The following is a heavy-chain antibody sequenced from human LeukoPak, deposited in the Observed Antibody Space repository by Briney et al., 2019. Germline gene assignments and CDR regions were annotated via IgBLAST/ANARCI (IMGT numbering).Heavy chain of an antibody. V-gene: IGHV4-39*01. Sequence: SETLSLTCTVSGGSISSSSYYWGWICQPPGKGLEWTGSIYYSGSTYYNPSLKSRVTISVDTSKNQFSLKLSSVTAADTAVYYCARRDSSGYYGPLNWFDPWGQGTLVTVSS. CDR1: GGSISSSSYY. CDR2: IYYSGST. J-gene: IGHJ5*02. CDR3: ARRDSSGYYGPLNWFDP. D-gene: IGHD3-22*01.